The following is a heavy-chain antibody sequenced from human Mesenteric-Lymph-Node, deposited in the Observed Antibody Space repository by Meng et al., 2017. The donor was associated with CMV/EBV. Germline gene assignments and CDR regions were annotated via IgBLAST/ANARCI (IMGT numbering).Heavy chain of an antibody. V-gene: IGHV4-59*01. J-gene: IGHJ4*02. CDR3: ARGHTFRGTIYLDY. Sequence: SETLSLTCTVSDDSFNNFYWTWIRQPPGKGLEWIGYVFYGRITNYNPSLTSRVTISADTSKNQFSLKLTSVTTADTAVYYCARGHTFRGTIYLDYWGQGTLVTVSS. D-gene: IGHD3-16*01. CDR2: VFYGRIT. CDR1: DDSFNNFY.